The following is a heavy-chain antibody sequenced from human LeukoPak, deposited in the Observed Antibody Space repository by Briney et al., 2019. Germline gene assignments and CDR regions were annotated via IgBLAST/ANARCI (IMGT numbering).Heavy chain of an antibody. D-gene: IGHD2-2*01. Sequence: SETLSLTCAVYGGSFSGYYWGWIRQPPGKGLEWIGSFFLKGSTYYNPSLKSRVTISVDTSKNQFSLTLSSVTAADTAVYYCARVARCTSCFDIDYWGQGTLVTVSS. J-gene: IGHJ4*02. V-gene: IGHV4-38-2*01. CDR2: FFLKGST. CDR3: ARVARCTSCFDIDY. CDR1: GGSFSGYY.